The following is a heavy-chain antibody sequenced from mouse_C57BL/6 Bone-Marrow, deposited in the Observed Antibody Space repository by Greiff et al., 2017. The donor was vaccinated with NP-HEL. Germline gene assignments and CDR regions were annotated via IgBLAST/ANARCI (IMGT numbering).Heavy chain of an antibody. D-gene: IGHD1-1*02. CDR2: IYPGDGDT. Sequence: QVQLQQSGAELVKPGASVKISCKASGYAFSSYWMNWVKQRPGKGLEWIGQIYPGDGDTNYNGKFKGKATLTADKSSSTAYMQLSSLTSEDSAVYFCARLGSRSYWDFDVWGTGTTVTVSS. CDR3: ARLGSRSYWDFDV. V-gene: IGHV1-80*01. J-gene: IGHJ1*03. CDR1: GYAFSSYW.